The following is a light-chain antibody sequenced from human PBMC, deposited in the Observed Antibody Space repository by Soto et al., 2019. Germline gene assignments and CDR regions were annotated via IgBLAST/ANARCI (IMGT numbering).Light chain of an antibody. CDR2: GTS. V-gene: IGKV3-20*01. CDR3: HQYGSSPLT. Sequence: EIILTQSPDTLSLSPGERATLSCRASQSVSSGNLAWYQQKPGQAPRLLIHGTSTRATGITDRFSGSGSGTDFTLTISRLEPEDFAVYYCHQYGSSPLTFGGGTKVDI. CDR1: QSVSSGN. J-gene: IGKJ4*01.